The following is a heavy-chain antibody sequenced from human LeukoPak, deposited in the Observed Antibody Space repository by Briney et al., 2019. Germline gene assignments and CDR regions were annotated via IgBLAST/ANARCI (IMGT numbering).Heavy chain of an antibody. J-gene: IGHJ4*02. CDR2: IYTSGST. D-gene: IGHD3-22*01. V-gene: IGHV4-61*02. CDR3: ARTSYSYDINGWVPFDY. Sequence: PSETLSLTCTVSGVSISSSNSYWGWIRQPAGKGLEWIGRIYTSGSTNYNPSLKSRVTISGDTSKNQFSLGLSSVTAADTAVYYCARTSYSYDINGWVPFDYWGQGTLVTVSS. CDR1: GVSISSSNSY.